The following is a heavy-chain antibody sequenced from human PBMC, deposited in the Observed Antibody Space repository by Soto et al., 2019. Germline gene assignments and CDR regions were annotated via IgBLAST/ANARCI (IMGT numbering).Heavy chain of an antibody. Sequence: QVQLQESGPGLVKPSQTLSLTCTVSGASISSGDYYWSWIRQPPGKGLEWIGHIYYSGSTYYNPSLQSRPTISVDTSKNQFSLKLSSVIAADTAVYYCARVKATMSRGYYFDYWGQGTPVTVSS. V-gene: IGHV4-30-4*01. CDR1: GASISSGDYY. CDR2: IYYSGST. J-gene: IGHJ4*02. CDR3: ARVKATMSRGYYFDY. D-gene: IGHD5-12*01.